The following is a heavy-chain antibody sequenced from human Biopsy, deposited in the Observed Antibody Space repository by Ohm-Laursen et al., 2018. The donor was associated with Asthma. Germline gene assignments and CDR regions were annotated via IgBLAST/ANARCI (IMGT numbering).Heavy chain of an antibody. D-gene: IGHD3-9*01. CDR1: GYNCISFA. J-gene: IGHJ3*01. CDR2: VNTGNGDT. CDR3: ARTYYDFLTGQVKDVFGV. Sequence: SSVKVSCKVSGYNCISFAIHWVRQAPGQRLEWMGWVNTGNGDTKYSQKFQGRVTITRDTSASTAYMELRSLRSEDTATYYCARTYYDFLTGQVKDVFGVWGQGTMVTVSS. V-gene: IGHV1-3*04.